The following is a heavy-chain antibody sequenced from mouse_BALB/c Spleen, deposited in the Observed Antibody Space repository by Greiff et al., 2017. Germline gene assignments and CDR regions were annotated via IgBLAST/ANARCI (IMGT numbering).Heavy chain of an antibody. J-gene: IGHJ2*01. Sequence: EVQGVESGGGLVKPGGSLKLSCAASGFAFSSYDMSWVRQTPEKRLEWVAYISSGGGSTYYPDTVKGRFTISRDNAKNTLYLQMSSLKSEDTAMYYCARHSYGNYVGVDYWGQGTTLTVSS. CDR2: ISSGGGST. CDR1: GFAFSSYD. CDR3: ARHSYGNYVGVDY. V-gene: IGHV5-12-1*01. D-gene: IGHD2-10*02.